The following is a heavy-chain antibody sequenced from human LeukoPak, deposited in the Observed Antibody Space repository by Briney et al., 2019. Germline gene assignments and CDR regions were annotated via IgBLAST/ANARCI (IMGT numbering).Heavy chain of an antibody. J-gene: IGHJ5*02. D-gene: IGHD3-10*01. Sequence: GASVKVSCKASGYTFTGYYMHWVRQAPGQGLEWMGWINPNSGGTNYAQKFQGRVTMTRDTSISTAYMELSRLRSDDTAVYYCATFEPSRYGSGSYFPNLLDPWGQGTLVTVSS. CDR1: GYTFTGYY. CDR3: ATFEPSRYGSGSYFPNLLDP. V-gene: IGHV1-2*02. CDR2: INPNSGGT.